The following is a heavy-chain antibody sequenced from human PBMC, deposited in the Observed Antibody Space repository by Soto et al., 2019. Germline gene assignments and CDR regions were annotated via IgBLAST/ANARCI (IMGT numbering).Heavy chain of an antibody. Sequence: ASVKISCKVSGYTLTELSMHRVRQAPGKGLEWMGGFDPEDGETIYAQKFQGRVTMTKDTSTDTAYMELSSLRSEDTAVYYCARGIAVPADPDYWGQGTLVTVSS. D-gene: IGHD6-19*01. CDR3: ARGIAVPADPDY. V-gene: IGHV1-24*01. CDR2: FDPEDGET. CDR1: GYTLTELS. J-gene: IGHJ4*02.